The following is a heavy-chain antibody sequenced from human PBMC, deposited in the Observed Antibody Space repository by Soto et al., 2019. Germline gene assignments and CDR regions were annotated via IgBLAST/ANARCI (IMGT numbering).Heavy chain of an antibody. CDR1: GYTFTSYD. CDR2: MNPNSGNT. D-gene: IGHD2-21*01. J-gene: IGHJ5*01. Sequence: QVQLVQSGAEVKTPGASVKVSCKASGYTFTSYDMNWVRQAPGQGLEWMGWMNPNSGNTGYAQKFQGRLTMTRDTAISKAHMEMRSLRNEDTAVYYCARSDGYNCNWLDSWGQGTLVPVSA. CDR3: ARSDGYNCNWLDS. V-gene: IGHV1-8*01.